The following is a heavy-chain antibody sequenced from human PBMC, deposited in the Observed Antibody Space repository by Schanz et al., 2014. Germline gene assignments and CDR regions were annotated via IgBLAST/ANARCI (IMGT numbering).Heavy chain of an antibody. Sequence: QVQLVQSGAEVKKPGSSVKVSCKASGGTFSSDTFSWVRQAPGQGLEWLGWMNPNSGNPGFAQKFRGRVTMTRNTSMSTAYMELRSLRSDDTAVYYCARGGYSSGWYDRDIAHFDYWGQGTLVTVSS. D-gene: IGHD6-19*01. J-gene: IGHJ4*02. CDR3: ARGGYSSGWYDRDIAHFDY. V-gene: IGHV1-8*01. CDR1: GGTFSSDT. CDR2: MNPNSGNP.